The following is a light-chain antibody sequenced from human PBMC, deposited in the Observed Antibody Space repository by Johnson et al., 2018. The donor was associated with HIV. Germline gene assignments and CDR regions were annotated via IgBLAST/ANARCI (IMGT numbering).Light chain of an antibody. Sequence: QAVLTQPPSVSAAPGQKVTISCSGSNSNIGNNYVSWYQQLPGTAPKLLIYENNQRSSGIPDRFSGSKSGTSATLGITGLQTGDEADYYCGTWDSSLRVGFFGTGTKVTVL. J-gene: IGLJ1*01. CDR3: GTWDSSLRVGF. V-gene: IGLV1-51*02. CDR1: NSNIGNNY. CDR2: ENN.